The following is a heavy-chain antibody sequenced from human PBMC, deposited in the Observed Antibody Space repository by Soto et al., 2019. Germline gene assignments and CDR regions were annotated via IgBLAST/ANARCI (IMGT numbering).Heavy chain of an antibody. V-gene: IGHV3-21*01. D-gene: IGHD2-15*01. J-gene: IGHJ5*02. CDR1: GFTFSSYS. Sequence: PGGSLRLSCAASGFTFSSYSMNWVRQAPGKGLEWVSSISSSSSYIYYADSVKGRFTISRENAKKSLYLQMNSLRAEDTAVYYCARGYCSGGSCYRGVTNWFDPWGQGTLVTVSS. CDR3: ARGYCSGGSCYRGVTNWFDP. CDR2: ISSSSSYI.